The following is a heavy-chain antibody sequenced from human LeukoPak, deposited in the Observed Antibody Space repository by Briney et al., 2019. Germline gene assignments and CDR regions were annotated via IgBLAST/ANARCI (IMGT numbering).Heavy chain of an antibody. D-gene: IGHD6-6*01. CDR3: AKDGMYSSSSSYYFDY. CDR1: GFTFSSYA. Sequence: GGSLRLSCAASGFTFSSYAMSWVRQAPGKGLGWVSSISSSGGTTYYADSVKGRFTISRDYSKNTLYLQMNTLRAEDTALYYCAKDGMYSSSSSYYFDYWGPGTLVTVSS. CDR2: ISSSGGTT. J-gene: IGHJ4*02. V-gene: IGHV3-23*01.